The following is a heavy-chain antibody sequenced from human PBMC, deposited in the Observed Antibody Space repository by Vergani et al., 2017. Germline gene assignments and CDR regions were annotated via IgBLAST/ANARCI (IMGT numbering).Heavy chain of an antibody. CDR3: ARGYCSSTSCHQPPDY. J-gene: IGHJ4*02. CDR1: GGSISSGGYS. CDR2: IYHSGST. V-gene: IGHV4-30-2*01. Sequence: QLQLQESGSGLVKPSQTLSLTCAVSGGSISSGGYSWSWIRQPPGKGLEWIGYIYHSGSTYYNPSLKSRVTISVDTSKNQFSLKLSSVTAADTAVYYCARGYCSSTSCHQPPDYWGQGTLVTVSS. D-gene: IGHD2-2*01.